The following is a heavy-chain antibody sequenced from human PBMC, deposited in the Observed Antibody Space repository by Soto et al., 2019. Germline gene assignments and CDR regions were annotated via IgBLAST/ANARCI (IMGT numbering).Heavy chain of an antibody. CDR2: LSGSGDRT. CDR3: ATDPSTSATYIYFTD. Sequence: GGSLRLSCGAYGFTFSNYAMSWVRQAPGKGLEWVSSLSGSGDRTHYADSVKGRFTISRDNSKNTLYLQMNSLRAEDTALYYCATDPSTSATYIYFTDWGQGTLVTVSS. J-gene: IGHJ4*02. V-gene: IGHV3-23*01. CDR1: GFTFSNYA. D-gene: IGHD3-16*01.